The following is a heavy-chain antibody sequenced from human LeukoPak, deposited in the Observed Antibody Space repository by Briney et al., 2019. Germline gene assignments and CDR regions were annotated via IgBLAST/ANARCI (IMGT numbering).Heavy chain of an antibody. D-gene: IGHD3-16*01. J-gene: IGHJ2*01. CDR1: GYTFTSYD. Sequence: ASVKVSCKASGYTFTSYDITWVRQASGQGLEWMGWINPNSGNTGYAQKFQGRVTMTRSTSISTAYMELSSLRSEDTAVYYCAREGAGRYFDLWGRGTLVTVSS. CDR2: INPNSGNT. CDR3: AREGAGRYFDL. V-gene: IGHV1-8*01.